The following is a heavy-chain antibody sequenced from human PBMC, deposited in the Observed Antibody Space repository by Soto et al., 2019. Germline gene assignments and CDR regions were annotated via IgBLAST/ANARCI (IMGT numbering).Heavy chain of an antibody. J-gene: IGHJ3*01. CDR2: IQNDGSRT. CDR3: ARGDRGAFDL. D-gene: IGHD3-10*01. Sequence: EVQVVESGGGLVQPGGSLRLSCAASGFTFSYYWMHWVRQAPGTGLVWVSHIQNDGSRTTYADSVKGRFTISRDNAKNSLSLQMNSLRAEDTAVYYCARGDRGAFDLWGQGTMVTVSS. CDR1: GFTFSYYW. V-gene: IGHV3-74*01.